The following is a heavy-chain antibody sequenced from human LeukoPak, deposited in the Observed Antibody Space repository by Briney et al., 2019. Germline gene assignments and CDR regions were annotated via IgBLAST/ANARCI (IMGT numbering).Heavy chain of an antibody. CDR3: AKKAAGTFLYYYYYGMDV. CDR1: GFTFSSYG. Sequence: GGSLRLSCAASGFTFSSYGMHWVRQAPGKGLEWVAVISYDGSNKYYADSVKGRFTISRDNSKNTLYLQMNSLGAEDTAVYYCAKKAAGTFLYYYYYGMDVWGQGTTVTVSS. D-gene: IGHD6-13*01. V-gene: IGHV3-30*18. J-gene: IGHJ6*02. CDR2: ISYDGSNK.